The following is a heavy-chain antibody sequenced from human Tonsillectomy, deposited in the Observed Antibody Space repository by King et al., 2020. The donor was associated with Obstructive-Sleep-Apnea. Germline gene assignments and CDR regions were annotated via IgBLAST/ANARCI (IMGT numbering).Heavy chain of an antibody. CDR2: INYSGST. D-gene: IGHD3-10*01. J-gene: IGHJ4*02. Sequence: QLQESGPGLVKPSQTLSLTCTVSGGSISSGDYNWNWIRQPPGKGLEWIGYINYSGSTHYNPSLKSRLFISLDTSKNQFSLKLSSVTAADTAVYYCARSPKLIWFGELSTFAYWGQGTLVTVSS. CDR3: ARSPKLIWFGELSTFAY. CDR1: GGSISSGDYN. V-gene: IGHV4-30-4*01.